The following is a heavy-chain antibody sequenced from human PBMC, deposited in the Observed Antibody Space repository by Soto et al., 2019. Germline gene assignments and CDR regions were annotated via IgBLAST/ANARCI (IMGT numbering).Heavy chain of an antibody. V-gene: IGHV4-31*03. Sequence: PSETLSLTCIVAGGSISSEAYDWTCIRQHPGKGLDWIGYIYYTGSTYYTPSLKSRVTISLDTSKNKFSLKLSSVTAADTAAYSCASAGSRPSGDYVYWFDPWPQGALVTVTS. J-gene: IGHJ5*02. D-gene: IGHD4-17*01. CDR1: GGSISSEAYD. CDR2: IYYTGST. CDR3: ASAGSRPSGDYVYWFDP.